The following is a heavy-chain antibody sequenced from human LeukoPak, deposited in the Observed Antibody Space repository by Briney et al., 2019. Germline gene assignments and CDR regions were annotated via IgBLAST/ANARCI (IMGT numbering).Heavy chain of an antibody. J-gene: IGHJ3*02. V-gene: IGHV4-39*01. CDR3: ARPRGWTPGAFDI. Sequence: PPETLSLTCTVSGGSISSSSYYWGWIRQPPGKGLEWIGSIYYSGSTYYNPSLKSRVTISVDTSKNQFSLKLSSVTAADTAVYYCARPRGWTPGAFDIWGQGTMVTVSS. CDR1: GGSISSSSYY. D-gene: IGHD6-19*01. CDR2: IYYSGST.